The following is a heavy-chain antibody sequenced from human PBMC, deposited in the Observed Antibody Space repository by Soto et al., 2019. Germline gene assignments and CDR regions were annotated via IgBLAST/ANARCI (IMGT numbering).Heavy chain of an antibody. V-gene: IGHV3-23*01. CDR2: ISGSGGST. CDR1: GFTFSSYA. CDR3: AKDRLGDYDVGAFDI. Sequence: PGGSLRLSCAASGFTFSSYAMSWVRQAPGKGLEWVSAISGSGGSTYYAGSVKGRFTISRDNSKNTLYLQMNSLRAEDTAVYYCAKDRLGDYDVGAFDIWGQGTMVTVSS. J-gene: IGHJ3*02. D-gene: IGHD4-17*01.